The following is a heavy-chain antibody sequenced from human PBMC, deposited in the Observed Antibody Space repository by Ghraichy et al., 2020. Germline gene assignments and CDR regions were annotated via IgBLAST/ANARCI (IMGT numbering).Heavy chain of an antibody. V-gene: IGHV3-30*18. D-gene: IGHD4-17*01. Sequence: GESLNISCAASGFTFSSYGMTWVRQAPGKGLEWLAVLSYDGSNEYYADSVRGRFTISRDNSKNTLYLQMNSLRPEDTAVYYCAKGFYYGDYRKGAYGFDIWGQGTMVTVSS. CDR1: GFTFSSYG. J-gene: IGHJ3*02. CDR3: AKGFYYGDYRKGAYGFDI. CDR2: LSYDGSNE.